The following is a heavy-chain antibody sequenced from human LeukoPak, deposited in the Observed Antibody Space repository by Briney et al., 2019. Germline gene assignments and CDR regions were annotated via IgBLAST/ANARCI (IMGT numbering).Heavy chain of an antibody. CDR2: ISYDGSNK. D-gene: IGHD6-13*01. Sequence: GGSLRLSCAASGFTFSSYGMHWVRQAPGKGLEWVAVISYDGSNKYYADSVKGRFTISRDNSKNTLYLQMNSLRAEDTAVYYCAKEGYSSSWYGGSYYYGMDVWGQGTTVTVSS. CDR1: GFTFSSYG. J-gene: IGHJ6*02. CDR3: AKEGYSSSWYGGSYYYGMDV. V-gene: IGHV3-30*18.